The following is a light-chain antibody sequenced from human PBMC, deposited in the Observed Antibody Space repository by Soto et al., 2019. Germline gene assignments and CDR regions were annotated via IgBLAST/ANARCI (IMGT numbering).Light chain of an antibody. CDR2: GAS. CDR1: QSVSNK. CDR3: HQYGSSSWT. J-gene: IGKJ1*01. Sequence: EIVMTQSPPTLSASPGERATLSCRASQSVSNKLAWYQQKPGQAPRIIIYGASNRETGIPDRFSGSGSGTEFTLTISRLEPEDFAVYYCHQYGSSSWTFGQGTKVDIK. V-gene: IGKV3-20*01.